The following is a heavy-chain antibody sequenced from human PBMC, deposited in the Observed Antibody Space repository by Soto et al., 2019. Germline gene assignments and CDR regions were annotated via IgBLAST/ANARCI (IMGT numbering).Heavy chain of an antibody. Sequence: EVQLVESGGGLVQPGGSLRLSCAASGFTFSSYSMNWVRQAPGKGLEWVSYISSSSSTIYYADSVKGRFTISRDNAKNSLYLQMNSLRDEDTAVYCCAREYRYSYGPFDYWGQGTLVTVSS. D-gene: IGHD5-18*01. CDR3: AREYRYSYGPFDY. CDR1: GFTFSSYS. V-gene: IGHV3-48*02. J-gene: IGHJ4*02. CDR2: ISSSSSTI.